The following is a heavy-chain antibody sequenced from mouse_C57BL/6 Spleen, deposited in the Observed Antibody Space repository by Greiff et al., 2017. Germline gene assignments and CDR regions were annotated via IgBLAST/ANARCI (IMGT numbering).Heavy chain of an antibody. Sequence: EVQLQESGPGLVKPSQSLSLTCSVTGYSITSGYYWNWIRQFPGNKLEWMGYISYDGSNNYNPSLKNRISITRDTSKNQFFLKLNSVTTEDTATYYCARARGTTVVAFDYWGQGTTLTVSS. D-gene: IGHD1-1*01. V-gene: IGHV3-6*01. CDR2: ISYDGSN. J-gene: IGHJ2*01. CDR1: GYSITSGYY. CDR3: ARARGTTVVAFDY.